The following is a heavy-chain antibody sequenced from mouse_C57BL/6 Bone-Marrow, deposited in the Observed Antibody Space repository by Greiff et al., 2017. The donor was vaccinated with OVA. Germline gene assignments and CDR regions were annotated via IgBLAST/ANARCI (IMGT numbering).Heavy chain of an antibody. CDR3: TRDGSNLYWYFDV. V-gene: IGHV5-9-1*02. CDR1: GFTFSSYA. J-gene: IGHJ1*03. CDR2: ISSGGDYI. D-gene: IGHD2-3*01. Sequence: EVQGVESGEGLVKPGGSLKLSCAASGFTFSSYAMSWVRQTPEKRLEWVAYISSGGDYIYYADTVKGRFTLSRDNSRNTLYLQMSSLKSEDTAMYDCTRDGSNLYWYFDVWGTGTTVTVSS.